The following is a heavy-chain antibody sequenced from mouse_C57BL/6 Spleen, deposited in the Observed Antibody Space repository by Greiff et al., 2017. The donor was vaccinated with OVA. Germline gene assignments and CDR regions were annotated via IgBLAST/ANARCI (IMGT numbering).Heavy chain of an antibody. J-gene: IGHJ2*01. D-gene: IGHD1-1*01. CDR2: IDPISGGT. CDR1: GYTFTSYW. CDR3: ARSEGYYGSSFYFDY. Sequence: QVQLQQPGAELVKPGASVKLSCKASGYTFTSYWMHWVKQRPGRGLEWIGRIDPISGGTKYNEKFKSKATLTVDKPSSTAYMQLSSLTSEDSAVYYCARSEGYYGSSFYFDYWGQGTTLTVSS. V-gene: IGHV1-72*01.